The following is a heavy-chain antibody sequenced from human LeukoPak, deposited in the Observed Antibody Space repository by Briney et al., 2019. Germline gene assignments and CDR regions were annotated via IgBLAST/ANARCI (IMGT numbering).Heavy chain of an antibody. CDR1: GYSFTSYW. Sequence: GESLKISCKGSGYSFTSYWIGWVRQMPGKGLEWMGIIYPGDSDTRYSLSFQGQVTISADKSISTAYLQWSSLKAADTAMYYCARRSPYYDSSGHFFDYWAQGTLVTVSS. J-gene: IGHJ4*02. V-gene: IGHV5-51*01. CDR3: ARRSPYYDSSGHFFDY. CDR2: IYPGDSDT. D-gene: IGHD3-22*01.